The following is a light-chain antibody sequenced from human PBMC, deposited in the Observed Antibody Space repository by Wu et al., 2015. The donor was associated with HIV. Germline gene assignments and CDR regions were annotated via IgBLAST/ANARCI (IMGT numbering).Light chain of an antibody. CDR1: QSVSSN. CDR2: GAS. CDR3: QQYNNPQT. Sequence: EIVMTQSPATLSVSPGERATLSCRASQSVSSNLAWYQQKPGQAPRLLIYGASTRATGIPARFSGSGSGTEFTLTISSMQSEDFAVYYCQQYNNPQTFGQGTKVGNQT. V-gene: IGKV3-15*01. J-gene: IGKJ1*01.